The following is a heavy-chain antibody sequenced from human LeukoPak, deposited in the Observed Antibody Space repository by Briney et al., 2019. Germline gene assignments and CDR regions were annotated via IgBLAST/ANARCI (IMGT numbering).Heavy chain of an antibody. CDR1: GFTVSSNY. CDR2: IYSGGST. V-gene: IGHV3-66*01. Sequence: GGPLRLSCAASGFTVSSNYMSWVRQAPGKGLEWVSVIYSGGSTYYADSVKGRFTISRDNSKNTLYLQMNSLRAEDTAVYYCARVRYCSSTSCAEFDYWGQGTLVTVSS. J-gene: IGHJ4*02. D-gene: IGHD2-2*01. CDR3: ARVRYCSSTSCAEFDY.